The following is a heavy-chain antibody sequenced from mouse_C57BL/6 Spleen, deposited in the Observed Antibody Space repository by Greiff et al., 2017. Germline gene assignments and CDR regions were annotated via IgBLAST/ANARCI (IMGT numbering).Heavy chain of an antibody. Sequence: VQLQQSGPELVKPGASVKISCKASGYTFTDYYMNWVKQSHGKSLEGIGDINPNNGGTSYNQKFKGKATLTVDKSSSTAYMELRSLTSEDSAVYYCSGAMDYWGQGTSVTVSS. V-gene: IGHV1-26*01. CDR2: INPNNGGT. J-gene: IGHJ4*01. CDR1: GYTFTDYY. CDR3: SGAMDY.